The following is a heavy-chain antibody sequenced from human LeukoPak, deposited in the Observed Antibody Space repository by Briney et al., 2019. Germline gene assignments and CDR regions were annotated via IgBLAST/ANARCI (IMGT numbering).Heavy chain of an antibody. CDR1: GYTLTELS. Sequence: ASVKVSCKVSGYTLTELSMHWVRQAPGKGLEWMGGFDPEDGETIYAQKFQGRVTMTEDTSTDTAYMELSSLRSEDTAVYYCATGITFGTRGAFDIWGQGTMVTVSS. D-gene: IGHD3-16*01. V-gene: IGHV1-24*01. J-gene: IGHJ3*02. CDR2: FDPEDGET. CDR3: ATGITFGTRGAFDI.